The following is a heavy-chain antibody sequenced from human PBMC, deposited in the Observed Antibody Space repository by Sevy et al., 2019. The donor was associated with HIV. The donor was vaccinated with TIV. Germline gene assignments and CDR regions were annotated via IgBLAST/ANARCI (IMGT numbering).Heavy chain of an antibody. CDR2: ISSGGTII. Sequence: GGSLRLSCAASGFTFSDSYMSWFRQAPGKGLEWVSYISSGGTIIYYADSVKGGFTISRDNAKNSLYLQMNSLRAEDTAAYYCARARYNYGSFYFDYWGQGTLVTVSS. CDR3: ARARYNYGSFYFDY. J-gene: IGHJ4*02. D-gene: IGHD5-18*01. V-gene: IGHV3-11*01. CDR1: GFTFSDSY.